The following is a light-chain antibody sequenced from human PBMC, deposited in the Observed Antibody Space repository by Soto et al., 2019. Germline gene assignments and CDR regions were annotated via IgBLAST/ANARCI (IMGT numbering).Light chain of an antibody. CDR3: SSYTSYSPYV. J-gene: IGLJ1*01. Sequence: QSVLTQPASVSGSPGQSITTSCTGTSSDVGGYNYVSWYQQHPGKTPKLIIYAVSKRPSGVSNRFSGSKSGNTASLTISGLQAEDEADYYCSSYTSYSPYVFGTGTKLTVL. V-gene: IGLV2-14*01. CDR1: SSDVGGYNY. CDR2: AVS.